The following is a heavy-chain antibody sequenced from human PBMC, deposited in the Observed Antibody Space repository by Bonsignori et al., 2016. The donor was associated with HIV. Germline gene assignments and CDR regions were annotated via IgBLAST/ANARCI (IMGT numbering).Heavy chain of an antibody. J-gene: IGHJ6*04. CDR2: ISTSGSTI. CDR3: AREKTTRGMDV. D-gene: IGHD1-14*01. Sequence: GSLRLSCAASGFTFSSYEVNWVRQAPGKGLEWVSYISTSGSTIYYADSVKGRFTISRDNAENSLYLQMNSLRAEDTAVYYCAREKTTRGMDVWGTGTTVTVSS. V-gene: IGHV3-48*03. CDR1: GFTFSSYE.